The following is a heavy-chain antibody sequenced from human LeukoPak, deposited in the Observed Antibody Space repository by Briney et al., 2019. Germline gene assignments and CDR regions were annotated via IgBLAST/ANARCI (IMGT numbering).Heavy chain of an antibody. CDR1: GFTFSSYW. D-gene: IGHD1-26*01. CDR2: IDGDGSST. J-gene: IGHJ5*02. Sequence: PGGSLRLSCAASGFTFSSYWMHWVRQAPGKGLVWVSRIDGDGSSTNYADSVKGRFTISRDNAKNTMYLQMNSLRADDTAVYYSARGWLMGATTGVWISFDPWGQGTLVTVSS. CDR3: ARGWLMGATTGVWISFDP. V-gene: IGHV3-74*01.